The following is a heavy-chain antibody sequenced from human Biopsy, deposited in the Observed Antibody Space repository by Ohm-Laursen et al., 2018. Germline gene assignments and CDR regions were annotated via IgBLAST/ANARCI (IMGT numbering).Heavy chain of an antibody. J-gene: IGHJ6*02. D-gene: IGHD2-21*01. V-gene: IGHV1-46*02. CDR3: ARESPLRLGVCGAIRCFKEVFGMDV. CDR2: LNPVAEAT. Sequence: GASVKVSCKASGGGFKSYALSWVRQAPGQGLEWLGVLNPVAEATIYAQKFQDRITLTRDTSTNTVYMDLTSLSFEDTAVYYCARESPLRLGVCGAIRCFKEVFGMDVWGQGTTVIVSS. CDR1: GGGFKSYA.